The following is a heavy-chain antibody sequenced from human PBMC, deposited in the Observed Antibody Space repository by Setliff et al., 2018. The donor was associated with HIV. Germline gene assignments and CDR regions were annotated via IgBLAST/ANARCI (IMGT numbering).Heavy chain of an antibody. J-gene: IGHJ4*02. CDR3: ARRAVAVDYFDY. D-gene: IGHD6-19*01. CDR2: ISGSGGGT. Sequence: GGSLRLSCAASGFTFSSYAMSWVRQAPEKGLEWVSAISGSGGGTYYADSVKGRFTISRDNSKNTLYLQMNSLRAEDTAVYYCARRAVAVDYFDYWGQGTLVTVS. V-gene: IGHV3-23*01. CDR1: GFTFSSYA.